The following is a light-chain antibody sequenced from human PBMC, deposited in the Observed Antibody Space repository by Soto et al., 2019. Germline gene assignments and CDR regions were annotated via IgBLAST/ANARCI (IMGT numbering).Light chain of an antibody. Sequence: QSVLTQPPSVSAAPGQEVTISCSGSSSNIGDNYVSWYQQLPGTAPKILIFDNDKRPSGIPDRFSASKSGTSATLDITGLQTGDEADYYCGSWDTSLSAGVFGGGTKLTVL. CDR1: SSNIGDNY. V-gene: IGLV1-51*01. J-gene: IGLJ2*01. CDR2: DND. CDR3: GSWDTSLSAGV.